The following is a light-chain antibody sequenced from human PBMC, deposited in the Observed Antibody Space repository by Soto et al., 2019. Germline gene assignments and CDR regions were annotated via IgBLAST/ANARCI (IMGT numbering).Light chain of an antibody. Sequence: DIQMTQSPSSLSASVGDRVTITCRASQGISNYLAWYQQKPGKVPKLLIYAASTLQSGVPSRFSGSVSGIDFTLTISSLQPEDVATYYCQKYNSAAFTFGPGTKVDIK. J-gene: IGKJ3*01. CDR3: QKYNSAAFT. V-gene: IGKV1-27*01. CDR2: AAS. CDR1: QGISNY.